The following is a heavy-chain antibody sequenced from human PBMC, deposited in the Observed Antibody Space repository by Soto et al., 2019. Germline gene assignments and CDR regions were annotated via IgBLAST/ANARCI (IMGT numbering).Heavy chain of an antibody. V-gene: IGHV3-30-3*01. CDR3: ARDLEAAVPGAFYYYYYGMDV. J-gene: IGHJ6*02. CDR2: ISYDGSNK. CDR1: GFTFSSYA. D-gene: IGHD6-13*01. Sequence: GGCLRLSCAASGFTFSSYAMHWVRQAPGKGLQWVAVISYDGSNKYYADSVKGRFTISRDNSKNTLYLQMNSLRAEDTAVYYCARDLEAAVPGAFYYYYYGMDVWGQGTTVTVYS.